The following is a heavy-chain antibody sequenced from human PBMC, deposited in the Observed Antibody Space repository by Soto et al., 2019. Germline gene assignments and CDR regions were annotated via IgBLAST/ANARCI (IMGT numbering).Heavy chain of an antibody. D-gene: IGHD1-20*01. V-gene: IGHV2-5*01. CDR2: IYWNDEQ. CDR3: AHRLPVRSGYHF. Sequence: QITLKESGPTLVKPTQTLTLTSTVSVLSLTSGVVGVGWIRQPPGEALEWLALIYWNDEQYYNPSLRNRLTITRDTSKNQVVLTMTNMDPVDTATYYCAHRLPVRSGYHFCGQGTTVTVSS. J-gene: IGHJ6*02. CDR1: VLSLTSGVVG.